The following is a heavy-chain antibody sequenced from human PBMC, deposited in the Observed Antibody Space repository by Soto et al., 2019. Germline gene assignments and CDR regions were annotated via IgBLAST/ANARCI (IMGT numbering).Heavy chain of an antibody. D-gene: IGHD5-18*01. CDR1: GYSFSSYA. CDR2: ISAHNGKT. V-gene: IGHV1-18*01. Sequence: QVQLVQSGAEVKKPGASVRVSCKASGYSFSSYAISWVRQAPGQGLEWMGWISAHNGKTNYPQKLQRRVTMTPDTSTSTAYLELRSLRSDDTAVYFCARVDTAMVTASYWGQGTLVTVSS. CDR3: ARVDTAMVTASY. J-gene: IGHJ4*02.